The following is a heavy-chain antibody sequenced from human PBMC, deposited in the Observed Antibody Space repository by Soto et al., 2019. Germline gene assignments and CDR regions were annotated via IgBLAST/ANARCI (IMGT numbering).Heavy chain of an antibody. J-gene: IGHJ6*03. CDR3: ARARPQTTVSERSTKGGYYDMDV. CDR1: GFTVSSNY. D-gene: IGHD4-4*01. Sequence: GGSLRLSCAASGFTVSSNYMSWVRQAPGKGLEWVSVIYSGGSTYYADSVKGRFTISRDNSKNTLYLQMNSLRAEDTAVYYCARARPQTTVSERSTKGGYYDMDVWGKGTTVTVSS. CDR2: IYSGGST. V-gene: IGHV3-66*01.